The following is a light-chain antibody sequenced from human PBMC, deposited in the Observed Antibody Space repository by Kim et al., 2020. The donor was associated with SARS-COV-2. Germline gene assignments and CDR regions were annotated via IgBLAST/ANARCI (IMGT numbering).Light chain of an antibody. CDR3: QQRSSWPPIT. J-gene: IGKJ5*01. V-gene: IGKV3-11*01. Sequence: SPGERATLSCRASQSVSSYLAWYQQKPGQAPRLLIYDASNRATGIPARFSGSGSGTDFTLTISSLEPEDFAVYSCQQRSSWPPITFGQGTRLEIK. CDR1: QSVSSY. CDR2: DAS.